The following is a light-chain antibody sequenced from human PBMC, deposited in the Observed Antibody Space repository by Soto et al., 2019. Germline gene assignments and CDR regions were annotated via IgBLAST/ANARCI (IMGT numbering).Light chain of an antibody. V-gene: IGKV3-20*01. CDR3: QQYGSSRT. CDR2: GAS. CDR1: QSVSSGY. J-gene: IGKJ1*01. Sequence: IVMTQSPGTLSLSPGERATLSCRASQSVSSGYLAWYQQKPGQAPRLLIYGASSRATGIPDRFSGSGSGTDFTLTISRVEPEDFAVYYCQQYGSSRTFGQGTKVDIK.